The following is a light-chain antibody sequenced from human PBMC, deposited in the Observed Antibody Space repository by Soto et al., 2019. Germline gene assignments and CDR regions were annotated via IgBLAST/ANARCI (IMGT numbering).Light chain of an antibody. CDR1: QSVDIN. V-gene: IGKV3-15*01. CDR3: QQYRGWPRT. CDR2: GAS. J-gene: IGKJ1*01. Sequence: IVLTQSPSTLSVSPGERVTLSCRASQSVDINLAWYQQKPGQAPRLLIYGASTRATDMSGTFSGRGSGTEFTLTINNLRPEDFAVYYCQQYRGWPRTFGQGTNVDIK.